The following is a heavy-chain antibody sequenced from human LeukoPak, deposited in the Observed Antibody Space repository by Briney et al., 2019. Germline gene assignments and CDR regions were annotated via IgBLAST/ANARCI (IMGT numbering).Heavy chain of an antibody. CDR1: GAFIDSNNW. D-gene: IGHD3-22*01. V-gene: IGHV4-4*02. J-gene: IGHJ2*01. CDR2: IFHSGST. CDR3: ARAPKYYFDSSASWYFDI. Sequence: SETLSLTCAVSGAFIDSNNWWSWVRQTPGKGLEWIAEIFHSGSTNYNPSLKSRVTISLDESKNQFFLKLSSVTAADTAVYYCARAPKYYFDSSASWYFDIWGLGTLVAVS.